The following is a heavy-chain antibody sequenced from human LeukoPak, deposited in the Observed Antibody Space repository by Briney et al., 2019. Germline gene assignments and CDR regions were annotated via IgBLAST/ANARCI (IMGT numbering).Heavy chain of an antibody. CDR1: GFTFSRYS. Sequence: GRPLRLSCAASGFTFSRYSMTWVRQAPGKGLEWVSSITSSSSYIYYADSVKGRFTISRDNAKNSLYLQMNSLRAEDTAVYYCARDAGYGYDRFDYWGQGTQVTVSS. V-gene: IGHV3-21*01. D-gene: IGHD5-18*01. CDR2: ITSSSSYI. CDR3: ARDAGYGYDRFDY. J-gene: IGHJ4*02.